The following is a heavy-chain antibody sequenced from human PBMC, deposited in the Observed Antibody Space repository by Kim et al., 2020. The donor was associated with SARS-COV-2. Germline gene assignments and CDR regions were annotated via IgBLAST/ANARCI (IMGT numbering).Heavy chain of an antibody. CDR1: GFTFSSYG. CDR2: IWYDGSNK. D-gene: IGHD6-19*01. J-gene: IGHJ3*02. V-gene: IGHV3-33*08. CDR3: ARESRVVQWLDSPGDGAFDI. Sequence: GGSLRLSCAASGFTFSSYGMHWVRQAPGKGLEWVAVIWYDGSNKYYADSVKGRFTISRDNSKNTLYLQMNSLRAEDTAVYYCARESRVVQWLDSPGDGAFDIWGQGTMVTVSS.